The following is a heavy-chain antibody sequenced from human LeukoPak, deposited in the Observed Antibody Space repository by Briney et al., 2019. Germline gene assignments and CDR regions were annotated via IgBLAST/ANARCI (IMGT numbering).Heavy chain of an antibody. CDR2: INHNGNVN. CDR3: ARVGYNYVWGSYRYTGFDY. J-gene: IGHJ4*02. D-gene: IGHD3-16*02. V-gene: IGHV3-7*03. CDR1: GFTFSSYW. Sequence: GGSLRLSCAASGFTFSSYWMNWARQAPGKGLEWVASINHNGNVNYYVDSVKGRFTISRDNAKNSLYLQMNSLRAEDTAVYYCARVGYNYVWGSYRYTGFDYWGQGTLVTVSS.